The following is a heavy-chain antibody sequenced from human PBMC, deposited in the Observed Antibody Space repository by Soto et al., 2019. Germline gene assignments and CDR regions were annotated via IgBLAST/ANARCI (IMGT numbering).Heavy chain of an antibody. J-gene: IGHJ6*02. CDR3: AKDIPIYGGGDYYYGMDV. Sequence: QVQLVESGGGVVQPGRSLRLSCAASGFTFSSYGMHWVRQAPGKGLEWVAVISYDGSNKYYADSVKGRFTISRDNSKNTLYVQMNSLRAEDTGVYYCAKDIPIYGGGDYYYGMDVWGQGTTVTVSS. V-gene: IGHV3-30*18. CDR2: ISYDGSNK. CDR1: GFTFSSYG. D-gene: IGHD4-17*01.